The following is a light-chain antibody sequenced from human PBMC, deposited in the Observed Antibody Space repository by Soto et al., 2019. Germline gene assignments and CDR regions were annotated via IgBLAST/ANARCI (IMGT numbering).Light chain of an antibody. Sequence: EIVLTQSPGTLSLSPGERATLSCRASQSVGSSQLAWYQQKPGQAPRLVMYGASSRATDTPDRFSGSGSGTDFTLTISRLEPEDFAVYYCQQYGCSPRTFGQGTKVEIK. V-gene: IGKV3-20*01. CDR1: QSVGSSQ. CDR2: GAS. CDR3: QQYGCSPRT. J-gene: IGKJ1*01.